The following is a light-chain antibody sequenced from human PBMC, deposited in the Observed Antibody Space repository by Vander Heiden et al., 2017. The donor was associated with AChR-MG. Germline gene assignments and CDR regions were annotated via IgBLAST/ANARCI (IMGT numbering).Light chain of an antibody. CDR1: QSVSSSY. J-gene: IGKJ4*01. Sequence: ELVFTQCPGTLSLSPGERATLSCRASQSVSSSYLAWYQQTPGQAPRLLIYGASSSATGIPDRFSGSGSGTDFTLTISRLEPEDFAVYYCQQYGSSPLTFGGGTKVEIK. V-gene: IGKV3-20*01. CDR3: QQYGSSPLT. CDR2: GAS.